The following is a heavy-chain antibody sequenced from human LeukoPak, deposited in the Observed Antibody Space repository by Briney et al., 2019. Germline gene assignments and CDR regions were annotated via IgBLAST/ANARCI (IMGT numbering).Heavy chain of an antibody. CDR1: GFTFSAYA. CDR2: IRGSGDST. D-gene: IGHD6-13*01. CDR3: AKATPIAAAGYFDF. Sequence: GGSLRLSCAASGFTFSAYAMSWVRQAPGKGLEWVSAIRGSGDSTYYANSVKGRFTISRDNSKNTLYLQMNSLRAEDTAIYYCAKATPIAAAGYFDFWGQGTLVTVSS. V-gene: IGHV3-23*01. J-gene: IGHJ4*02.